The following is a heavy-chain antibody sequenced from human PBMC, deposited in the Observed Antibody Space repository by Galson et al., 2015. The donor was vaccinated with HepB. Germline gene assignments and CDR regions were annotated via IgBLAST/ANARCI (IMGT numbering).Heavy chain of an antibody. CDR2: ISSSGSHT. Sequence: SLRLSCAGSGFTFSDYYMTWLRQAPGKGLEWVSYISSSGSHTYYADSVKGRFTISRDNAKNSLYLQINSLRAEDTAVYYCARGVYGSGEWGQGTLVTVSS. D-gene: IGHD3-10*01. CDR3: ARGVYGSGE. CDR1: GFTFSDYY. V-gene: IGHV3-11*06. J-gene: IGHJ4*02.